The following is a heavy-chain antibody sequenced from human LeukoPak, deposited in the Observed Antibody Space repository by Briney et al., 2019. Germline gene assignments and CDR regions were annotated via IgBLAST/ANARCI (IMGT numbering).Heavy chain of an antibody. D-gene: IGHD2-21*02. V-gene: IGHV3-23*01. Sequence: QAGGSLRLSCAASGFTFSSYAMSWVRQAPGKGLEWVSAISGSGVSTYYADSVKGRFTISRDNSKNTLYLQMNSLRAEDTAVYYCAKVPVVTALYFDYWGQGTLVTVSS. CDR1: GFTFSSYA. J-gene: IGHJ4*02. CDR3: AKVPVVTALYFDY. CDR2: ISGSGVST.